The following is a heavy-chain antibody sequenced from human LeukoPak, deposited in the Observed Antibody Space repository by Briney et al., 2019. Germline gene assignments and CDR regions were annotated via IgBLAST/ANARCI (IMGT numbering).Heavy chain of an antibody. Sequence: SETLSLTCAVSGGSISSSNWRSWVRQPPGKGLEWIGEIYHGGSTNYNPSLKSRVTISVDTSKNQFSLKLSSVTAADTAVYYCASDLTYYYDSSDPHPDAFDIWVQGTMVTVSS. J-gene: IGHJ3*02. CDR3: ASDLTYYYDSSDPHPDAFDI. CDR1: GGSISSSNW. V-gene: IGHV4-4*02. D-gene: IGHD3-22*01. CDR2: IYHGGST.